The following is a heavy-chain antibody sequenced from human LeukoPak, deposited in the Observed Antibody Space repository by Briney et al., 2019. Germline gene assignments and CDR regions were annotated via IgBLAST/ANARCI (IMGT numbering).Heavy chain of an antibody. V-gene: IGHV4-59*01. CDR1: GGSISSYY. D-gene: IGHD6-13*01. Sequence: SETLFLTCTVSGGSISSYYWSWIRQPPGEGLEWIGYIYYSGSTNYNPSLKSRVTISVDTSKNQFSLKLSSVTAADTAVYYCARVSVIAAARARAFDYWGQGTLVTVSS. J-gene: IGHJ4*02. CDR3: ARVSVIAAARARAFDY. CDR2: IYYSGST.